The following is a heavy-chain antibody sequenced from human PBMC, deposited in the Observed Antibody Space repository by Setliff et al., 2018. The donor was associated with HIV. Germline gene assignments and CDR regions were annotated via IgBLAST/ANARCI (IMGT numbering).Heavy chain of an antibody. CDR1: GDTDFY. V-gene: IGHV4-4*09. Sequence: PSQTLSLTCTVSGDTDFYWNWIRQPPGKGLEWIGYIHTSGNTNYNPSLKSRVTISVDTSKNQFSLKLSSVTAADTAVYYCAREGGLDYYDSSGHYSYWGQGTLVTVSS. D-gene: IGHD3-22*01. J-gene: IGHJ4*02. CDR2: IHTSGNT. CDR3: AREGGLDYYDSSGHYSY.